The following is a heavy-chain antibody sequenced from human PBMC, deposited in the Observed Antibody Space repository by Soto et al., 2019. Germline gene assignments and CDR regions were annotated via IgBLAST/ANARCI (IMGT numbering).Heavy chain of an antibody. CDR1: GYSFTTYW. J-gene: IGHJ6*02. V-gene: IGHV5-51*01. CDR3: ARAVYCTTANCWDDFHYYNIDV. Sequence: PGESLKISCQGSGYSFTTYWIGWVRQMPGKGLEWMGIIYPGNSDIRYSPSFQGQVTISADKSISTAYLKWSGLKASDTAMYYCARAVYCTTANCWDDFHYYNIDVWGQGTAVTVSS. D-gene: IGHD2-2*01. CDR2: IYPGNSDI.